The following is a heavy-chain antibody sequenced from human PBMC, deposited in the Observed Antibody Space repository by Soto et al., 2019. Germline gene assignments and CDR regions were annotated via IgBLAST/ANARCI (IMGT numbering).Heavy chain of an antibody. CDR1: GFTFSSYA. Sequence: PGGSLRLSCAASGFTFSSYAMSWVRQAPGEGLEWVSAISGSGGSTYYADSVKGRFTISRDNSKNTLYLQMNSLRAEDTAVYYCARSYYYDSSGYYPQAWVDAFDIWGQGTMVTVSS. CDR2: ISGSGGST. CDR3: ARSYYYDSSGYYPQAWVDAFDI. D-gene: IGHD3-22*01. J-gene: IGHJ3*02. V-gene: IGHV3-23*01.